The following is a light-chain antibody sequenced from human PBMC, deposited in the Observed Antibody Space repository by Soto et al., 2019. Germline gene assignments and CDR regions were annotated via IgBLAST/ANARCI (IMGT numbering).Light chain of an antibody. J-gene: IGKJ4*01. CDR2: DAS. CDR3: QQYHIYPLT. V-gene: IGKV1-5*01. CDR1: QSIITW. Sequence: DIQMTQSPSTLPASVGDRVTITCRASQSIITWLAWFQQAPGKAPKILISDASSLKSGVPSRFSDSGSGTEFTLTISSLQPDDFATYYCQQYHIYPLTFGGGTKVEI.